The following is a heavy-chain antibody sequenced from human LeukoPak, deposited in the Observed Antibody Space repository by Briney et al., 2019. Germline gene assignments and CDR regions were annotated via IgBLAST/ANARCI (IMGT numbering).Heavy chain of an antibody. CDR1: GASIRSGDYY. Sequence: TSETLSLTCTVPGASIRSGDYYWSWIRQPPGKGPEWIGYIYDSGSTYYNPSLKSRITISVDTSENRFSLKLSSVTATDTAVYYCARDCSGGSCYGAFDIWGQGTMVTVSS. CDR2: IYDSGST. CDR3: ARDCSGGSCYGAFDI. J-gene: IGHJ3*02. D-gene: IGHD2-15*01. V-gene: IGHV4-30-4*01.